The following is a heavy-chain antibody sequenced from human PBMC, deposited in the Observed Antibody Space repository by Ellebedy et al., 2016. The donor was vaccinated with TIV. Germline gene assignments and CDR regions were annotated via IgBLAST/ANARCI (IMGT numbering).Heavy chain of an antibody. Sequence: SETLSLTCTVSGGSISSYYWRWIRQPPGKGLEWIGYIYYSGSTNYNPSLKSRVTISVDTSKNQFSLKLSSVTAADTAVYYCARHDSGSYPILRYWGQGTLVTVSS. J-gene: IGHJ4*02. CDR1: GGSISSYY. V-gene: IGHV4-59*01. D-gene: IGHD1-26*01. CDR3: ARHDSGSYPILRY. CDR2: IYYSGST.